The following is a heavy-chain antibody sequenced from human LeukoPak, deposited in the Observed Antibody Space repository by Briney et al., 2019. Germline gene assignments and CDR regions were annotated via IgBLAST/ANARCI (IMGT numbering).Heavy chain of an antibody. Sequence: ASVKVSCKASGYTFTSYGISWVRQAPGQGLEWMGWISAYNGNTNYAQKLQGRVTMTTDTSTSTAYMELRSLRSDDTAVYYYARTEDYGDYDDPSVFDYWGQGTLVTVSS. D-gene: IGHD4-17*01. CDR2: ISAYNGNT. CDR1: GYTFTSYG. CDR3: ARTEDYGDYDDPSVFDY. J-gene: IGHJ4*02. V-gene: IGHV1-18*01.